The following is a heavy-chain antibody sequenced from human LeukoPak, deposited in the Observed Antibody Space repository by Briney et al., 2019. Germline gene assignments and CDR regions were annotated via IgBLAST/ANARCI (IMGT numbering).Heavy chain of an antibody. V-gene: IGHV3-33*01. CDR1: GFTFSSYG. Sequence: PGRSLRPSCAASGFTFSSYGMHWVRQAPGKGLEWVAVIWYDGSNKYYADSVKGRFTISRDNSKNTLYLQMNSLRAEDTAVYYCARGVPLGTGWYDNYYYYGMDVWGQGTTVTVSS. CDR2: IWYDGSNK. J-gene: IGHJ6*02. D-gene: IGHD6-19*01. CDR3: ARGVPLGTGWYDNYYYYGMDV.